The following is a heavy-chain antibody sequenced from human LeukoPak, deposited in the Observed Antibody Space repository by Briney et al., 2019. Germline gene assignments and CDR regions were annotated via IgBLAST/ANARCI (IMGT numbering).Heavy chain of an antibody. CDR1: GFTFSSYA. J-gene: IGHJ4*02. Sequence: TGGSLRLSCAASGFTFSSYAMSWVRQAPGKGLEWVSAISGSGGSTYYADSVKGRFTISRDNSKNTLYLQMNSLRAEDTAVYYCAKDWGGWPSIYFDYWGQGTLVTVSS. CDR2: ISGSGGST. D-gene: IGHD3-16*01. V-gene: IGHV3-23*01. CDR3: AKDWGGWPSIYFDY.